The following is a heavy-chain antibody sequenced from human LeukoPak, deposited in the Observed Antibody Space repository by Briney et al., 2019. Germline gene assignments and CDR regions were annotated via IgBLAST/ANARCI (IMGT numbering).Heavy chain of an antibody. CDR2: IYHSGST. CDR3: ARGGGYCSGGSCPMDWYFDL. J-gene: IGHJ2*01. CDR1: GGSISSGGYY. D-gene: IGHD2-15*01. V-gene: IGHV4-61*08. Sequence: SETLSLTCTVSGGSISSGGYYWSWIRQPPGKGLEWIGYIYHSGSTNYNPSLKSRVTISVDTSKNQFSLKLSSVTAADTAVYYCARGGGYCSGGSCPMDWYFDLWGRGTLVTVSS.